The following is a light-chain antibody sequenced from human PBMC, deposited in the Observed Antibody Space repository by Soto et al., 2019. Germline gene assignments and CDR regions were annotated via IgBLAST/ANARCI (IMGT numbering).Light chain of an antibody. CDR3: SSYTSSNTYV. Sequence: QSVLTQPASVSGSPGQSITISCPGTISDVSGYNFVSWYQQYPGEAPKLMIYDVSNRPSGVSNRFSGSKSGNTASLTISGLQAEDEADYYCSSYTSSNTYVFGTGTKVTVL. J-gene: IGLJ1*01. V-gene: IGLV2-14*03. CDR2: DVS. CDR1: ISDVSGYNF.